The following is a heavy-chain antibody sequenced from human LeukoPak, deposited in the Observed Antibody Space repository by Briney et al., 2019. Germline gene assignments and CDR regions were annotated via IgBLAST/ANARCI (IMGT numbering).Heavy chain of an antibody. D-gene: IGHD3-10*01. CDR1: GFTFSSYA. J-gene: IGHJ4*02. CDR3: AKEGHYYGSGSYAGY. CDR2: ISASGGSA. V-gene: IGHV3-23*01. Sequence: PGGSLRLSCAASGFTFSSYAMSWVRQAPGKGPEWVSGISASGGSAYYADSVKGRFTISRDNSKNTLYLQMNSLRAEDTAVYYCAKEGHYYGSGSYAGYWGQGTLVTVSS.